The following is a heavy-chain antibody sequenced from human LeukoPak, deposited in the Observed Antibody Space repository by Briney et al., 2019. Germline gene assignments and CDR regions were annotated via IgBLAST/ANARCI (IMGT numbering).Heavy chain of an antibody. Sequence: ASVKVSCKASGYTFTSYDINWVRQAPGQGLEGMGWINPYSGGTNYAQKFQGRVTMTKDTSISTAYMELSRLRSDDTAVYYCVRDRTKYCSSTSCPLDYWGQGTLVTVSS. J-gene: IGHJ4*02. CDR3: VRDRTKYCSSTSCPLDY. CDR2: INPYSGGT. D-gene: IGHD2-2*01. V-gene: IGHV1-2*02. CDR1: GYTFTSYD.